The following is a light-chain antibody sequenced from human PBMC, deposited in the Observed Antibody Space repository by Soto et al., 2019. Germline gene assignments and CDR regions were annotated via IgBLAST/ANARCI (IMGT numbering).Light chain of an antibody. CDR1: QSVLYRSNNKNY. J-gene: IGKJ3*01. Sequence: DIVMTQSPDSLAVSLGERATINCKSSQSVLYRSNNKNYLAWYQQKPGQPPKLLIYWASTRESGVPDRFSGSGSGTDFTLTISSLQAEDVAIYYCHQYYDTPFTFGPGTKVDFK. CDR3: HQYYDTPFT. V-gene: IGKV4-1*01. CDR2: WAS.